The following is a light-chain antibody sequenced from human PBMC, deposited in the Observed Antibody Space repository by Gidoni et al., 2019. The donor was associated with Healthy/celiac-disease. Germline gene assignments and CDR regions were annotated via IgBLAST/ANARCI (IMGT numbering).Light chain of an antibody. J-gene: IGKJ1*01. CDR3: QQYNNWPWT. CDR1: QSVSSN. Sequence: EIVMTQSPATLSVSPGERATLSCRASQSVSSNLAGYQQKPGQAPRLLSYGASTRATGIPARFSGSGSGIEFTLTISSLQSEDFAVYYCQQYNNWPWTFGQGTKVEIK. CDR2: GAS. V-gene: IGKV3-15*01.